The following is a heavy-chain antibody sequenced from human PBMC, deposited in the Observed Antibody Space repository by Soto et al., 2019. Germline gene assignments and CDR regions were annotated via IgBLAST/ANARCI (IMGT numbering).Heavy chain of an antibody. CDR3: ARTNYDYVWGSYRFDX. CDR2: ISYSGNT. CDR1: GGPISSVDYY. Sequence: SETLSLTCTLSGGPISSVDYYWSWVRQPPGKGLELIGYISYSGNTYYNPSLKSRVTISGDTSKNQFSLKLSSVTAADTAVYYCARTNYDYVWGSYRFDXWGLVTLVTLSX. V-gene: IGHV4-30-4*01. D-gene: IGHD3-16*02. J-gene: IGHJ4*02.